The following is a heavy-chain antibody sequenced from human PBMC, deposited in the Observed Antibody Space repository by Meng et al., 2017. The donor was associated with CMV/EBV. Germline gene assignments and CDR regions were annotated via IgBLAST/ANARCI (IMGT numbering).Heavy chain of an antibody. Sequence: FSSYAISWVRRAPGQRLRWMGGIIPIFGTANYAQQFQGRVTITTDESTSKAYMELSSMRSEDTAVYYCARARYSGYDWGGYYYGMDVWGQGTTVTVSS. J-gene: IGHJ6*02. CDR2: IIPIFGTA. D-gene: IGHD5-12*01. V-gene: IGHV1-69*05. CDR1: FSSYA. CDR3: ARARYSGYDWGGYYYGMDV.